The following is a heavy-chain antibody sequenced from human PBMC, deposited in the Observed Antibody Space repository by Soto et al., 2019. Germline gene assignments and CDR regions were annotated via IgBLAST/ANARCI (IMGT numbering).Heavy chain of an antibody. CDR2: ISAYNGNT. CDR1: GYTFTSYG. D-gene: IGHD6-6*01. J-gene: IGHJ6*02. V-gene: IGHV1-18*04. CDR3: ARDWEQLVHYYYCGMDV. Sequence: ASVKVSCKASGYTFTSYGISWVRQAPGQGLEWMGWISAYNGNTNYAQKLQGRVTMTTDASTSTAYMELRSLRSDDTAVYYCARDWEQLVHYYYCGMDVWGQGTTVTV.